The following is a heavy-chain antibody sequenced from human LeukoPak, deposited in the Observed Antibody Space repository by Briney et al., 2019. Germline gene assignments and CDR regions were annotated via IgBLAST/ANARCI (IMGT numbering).Heavy chain of an antibody. CDR3: AKNTGAYYYYGIDV. CDR1: GFTFDDYA. CDR2: ISWNSGSI. J-gene: IGHJ6*02. Sequence: LRLSCAASGFTFDDYAMHWVRQAPGKGLEWVSGISWNSGSIDYADSVKGRFTISRDNAKKSLYLQMNSLRVEDTALYYCAKNTGAYYYYGIDVWGQGTTVTVSS. V-gene: IGHV3-9*01.